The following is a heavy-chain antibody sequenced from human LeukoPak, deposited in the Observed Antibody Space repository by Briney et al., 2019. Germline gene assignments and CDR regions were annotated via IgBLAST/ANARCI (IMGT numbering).Heavy chain of an antibody. D-gene: IGHD6-19*01. Sequence: ASVTVSCKASGYTFTGYYIHWVRQAPGQGLEWMGWINPNGGGTNYAQKFQGRVTMTRDTSGSTAYMELSSLRSDDTAVYYCARGGPSRGSGFYYFDYWRQGTLVTVSS. V-gene: IGHV1-2*02. CDR2: INPNGGGT. CDR1: GYTFTGYY. J-gene: IGHJ4*02. CDR3: ARGGPSRGSGFYYFDY.